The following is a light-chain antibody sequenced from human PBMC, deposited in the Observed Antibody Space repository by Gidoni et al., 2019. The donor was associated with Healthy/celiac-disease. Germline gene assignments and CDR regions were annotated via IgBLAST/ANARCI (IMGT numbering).Light chain of an antibody. J-gene: IGKJ3*01. Sequence: IPMTQSRSSLSASVGDRVTITCRASQSISSYLNWYQQKRGKAPKLLLYAASSLQSGVPSRFSGSGSGTDFTLTISSLQPEDFATYYCQQSYSTPPSFTFGPGTKVDIK. V-gene: IGKV1-39*01. CDR3: QQSYSTPPSFT. CDR1: QSISSY. CDR2: AAS.